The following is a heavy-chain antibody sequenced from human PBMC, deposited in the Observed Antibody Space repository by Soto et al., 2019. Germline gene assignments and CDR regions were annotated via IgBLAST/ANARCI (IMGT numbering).Heavy chain of an antibody. V-gene: IGHV4-59*08. CDR1: GGSISSYY. D-gene: IGHD2-15*01. J-gene: IGHJ4*02. CDR2: INYSGST. CDR3: ARSYCSGGSCFHYFDY. Sequence: SETLSLTCTVSGGSISSYYWSWIRQPPGKGLEWIGYINYSGSTNYNPSLKSRVNISVDTSKNQFSLKLSSVTAADTAVYYCARSYCSGGSCFHYFDYWGQGTLVTVSS.